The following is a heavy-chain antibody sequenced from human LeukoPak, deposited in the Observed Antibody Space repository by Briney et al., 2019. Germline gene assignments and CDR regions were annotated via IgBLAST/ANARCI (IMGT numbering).Heavy chain of an antibody. CDR1: GFTFRSYA. Sequence: PGGSLRLSCAASGFTFRSYAMRWVRQAPGKGLEWVSAISGSGGSTYYADSVKGRFTIARDNSKNTLYLQMNSLRAEDTAVYYCAKDYCSSGSCYSGVPDYWGQGTLVTVSS. D-gene: IGHD2-15*01. CDR2: ISGSGGST. V-gene: IGHV3-23*01. CDR3: AKDYCSSGSCYSGVPDY. J-gene: IGHJ4*02.